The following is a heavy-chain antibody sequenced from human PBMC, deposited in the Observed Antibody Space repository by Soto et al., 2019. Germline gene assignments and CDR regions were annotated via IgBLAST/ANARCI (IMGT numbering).Heavy chain of an antibody. Sequence: EVQLVESGGGLVQPGGSLRLSCAASGFTFSNYWMHWVRQAPGKGLVWVSRINSDGSSTSYADSVKGRFTISRDNAKNTLSLQMNSLRAADTAVYYCARGGVGKYCSSSSCYTWVFDYWGQGTLVTVSS. V-gene: IGHV3-74*01. CDR2: INSDGSST. D-gene: IGHD2-2*02. CDR3: ARGGVGKYCSSSSCYTWVFDY. CDR1: GFTFSNYW. J-gene: IGHJ4*02.